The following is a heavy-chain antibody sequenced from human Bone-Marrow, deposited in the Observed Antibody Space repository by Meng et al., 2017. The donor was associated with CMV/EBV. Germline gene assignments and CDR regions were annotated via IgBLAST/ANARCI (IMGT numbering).Heavy chain of an antibody. J-gene: IGHJ4*02. CDR2: INWNGGST. V-gene: IGHV3-20*01. Sequence: LSLTCAASGFTFDDYGMSWVRQAPGKGLEWVSGINWNGGSTGYADSVKGRFTISRDNAKNSLYLQMNSLRAEDTALYHCARAHLRGGSDYWGQGTLVTVSS. CDR3: ARAHLRGGSDY. D-gene: IGHD3-10*01. CDR1: GFTFDDYG.